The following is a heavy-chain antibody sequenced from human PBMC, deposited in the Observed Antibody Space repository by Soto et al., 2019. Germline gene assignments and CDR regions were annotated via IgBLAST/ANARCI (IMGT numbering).Heavy chain of an antibody. CDR2: ISAHNGNT. J-gene: IGHJ4*02. Sequence: QVHLVQSGAEVKKPGASVKVSCKASGYTFTSYGIHWVRQAPGKGREWMGWISAHNGNTDYAKKLQGRVIVTSDTSTSTAYMEPRSLRSDDTAVSYCARGRYGDYWGQGAMVTVSS. CDR3: ARGRYGDY. V-gene: IGHV1-18*01. CDR1: GYTFTSYG. D-gene: IGHD1-1*01.